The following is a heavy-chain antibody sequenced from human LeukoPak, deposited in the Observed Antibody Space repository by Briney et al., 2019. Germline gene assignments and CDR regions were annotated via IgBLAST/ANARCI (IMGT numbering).Heavy chain of an antibody. CDR2: INSDGSNT. CDR1: GFTFSNYW. CDR3: AKVYSSGWLYNWFDP. V-gene: IGHV3-74*01. D-gene: IGHD6-19*01. Sequence: GGSLRLSCAASGFTFSNYWMHWVRQAPGKGLVWVSRINSDGSNTNYADSVKGRFTISRDNAKNTLYLQMNSLRAEDTAVYYCAKVYSSGWLYNWFDPWGQGTLVTVSS. J-gene: IGHJ5*02.